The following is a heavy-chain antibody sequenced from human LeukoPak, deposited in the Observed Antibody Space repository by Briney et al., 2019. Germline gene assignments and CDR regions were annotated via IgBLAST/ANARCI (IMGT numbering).Heavy chain of an antibody. CDR1: GFSLSTSGVG. V-gene: IGHV2-5*01. CDR3: AHRGWNYGSGIYYYMDV. CDR2: IYWNDDK. Sequence: SGPTLVKPTQTLTLTCTFSGFSLSTSGVGMGWFRQPRGKALEWLAVIYWNDDKRYSPALKSRLTITKDTSKNQVVLTITNMDPVDTATYYCAHRGWNYGSGIYYYMDVWGKGTTVTVSS. D-gene: IGHD3-10*01. J-gene: IGHJ6*03.